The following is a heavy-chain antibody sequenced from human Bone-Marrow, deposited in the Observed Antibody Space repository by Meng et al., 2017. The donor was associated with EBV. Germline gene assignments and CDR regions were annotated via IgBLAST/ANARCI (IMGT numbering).Heavy chain of an antibody. Sequence: QVQVGPSGAEVKRPGASVKVSWNASGTTVISYGICWGRQAPGQGLEWMGGIIPIFGTANYAQKYQGRVTITADESTSTAYMELSSLRSEDTAVQYCARWGSGVVVPADQNWFDPWGQGTLVTVSS. CDR1: GTTVISYG. J-gene: IGHJ5*02. D-gene: IGHD2-2*01. CDR3: ARWGSGVVVPADQNWFDP. V-gene: IGHV1-69*01. CDR2: IIPIFGTA.